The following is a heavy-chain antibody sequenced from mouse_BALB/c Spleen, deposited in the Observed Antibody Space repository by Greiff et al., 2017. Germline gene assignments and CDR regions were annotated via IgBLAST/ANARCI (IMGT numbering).Heavy chain of an antibody. D-gene: IGHD2-14*01. CDR2: ILPGSGST. Sequence: QVQLQQSGAELMKPGASVKISCKATGYTFSSYWIEWVKQRPGHGLEWIGEILPGSGSTNYNEKFKGKATFTADTSSNTAYMQLSSLTSEDSAVYYCASRDRPYYAMDYWGQGTSVTVSS. CDR3: ASRDRPYYAMDY. CDR1: GYTFSSYW. J-gene: IGHJ4*01. V-gene: IGHV1-9*01.